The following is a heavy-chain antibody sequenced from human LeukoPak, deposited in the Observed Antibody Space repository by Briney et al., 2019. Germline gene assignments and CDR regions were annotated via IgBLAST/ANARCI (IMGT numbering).Heavy chain of an antibody. CDR3: ARIEQQLVLSQYFQH. Sequence: ASVKVSCKASGYTFTSYDINWVRQATGQGLEWMGWISAYNGNTNYAQKLQGRVTMTTDTSTSTAYMELRSLRSDDTAVYYCARIEQQLVLSQYFQHWGQGTLVTVSS. D-gene: IGHD6-13*01. CDR2: ISAYNGNT. J-gene: IGHJ1*01. CDR1: GYTFTSYD. V-gene: IGHV1-18*04.